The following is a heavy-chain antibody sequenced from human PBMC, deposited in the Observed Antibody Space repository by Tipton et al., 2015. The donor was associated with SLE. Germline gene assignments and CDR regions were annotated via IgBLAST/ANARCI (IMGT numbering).Heavy chain of an antibody. Sequence: LRLSCTVSGGSISSGDYYWSWIRQHPGKGLEWIGNIYYSGITYYNPSFKSRATMSVDTSKSQFSLRLRSVTAADTAVYYCAGVSRDAFEIWGQGTMVTVSS. V-gene: IGHV4-31*02. J-gene: IGHJ3*02. CDR2: IYYSGIT. D-gene: IGHD5/OR15-5a*01. CDR1: GGSISSGDYY. CDR3: AGVSRDAFEI.